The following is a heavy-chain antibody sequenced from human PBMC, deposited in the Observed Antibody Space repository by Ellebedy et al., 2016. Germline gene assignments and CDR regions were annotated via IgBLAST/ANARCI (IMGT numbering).Heavy chain of an antibody. Sequence: SETLSLXXTVSGGSVSSGSYYWSWIRQPPGKGLEWIGYIYYSGSTNYNPSLKSRVTISVDTSKNQFSLKLSSVTAADTAVYYCARVDGGNPSFDYWGQGTLVTVSS. D-gene: IGHD4-23*01. V-gene: IGHV4-61*01. CDR1: GGSVSSGSYY. J-gene: IGHJ4*02. CDR2: IYYSGST. CDR3: ARVDGGNPSFDY.